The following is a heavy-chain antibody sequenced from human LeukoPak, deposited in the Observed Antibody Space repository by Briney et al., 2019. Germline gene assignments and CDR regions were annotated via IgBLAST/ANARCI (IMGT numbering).Heavy chain of an antibody. Sequence: SETLSLTCTVSGGSISSGSYYWSWIRQPAGKGLEWIGRIYTSGSTNYNPSLKSRVTISVDTSKNQFSLKLSSVTAADTAVYYCARGAYSSSWYRWFDPWGQGTLVTVSS. J-gene: IGHJ5*02. CDR1: GGSISSGSYY. V-gene: IGHV4-61*02. CDR2: IYTSGST. CDR3: ARGAYSSSWYRWFDP. D-gene: IGHD6-13*01.